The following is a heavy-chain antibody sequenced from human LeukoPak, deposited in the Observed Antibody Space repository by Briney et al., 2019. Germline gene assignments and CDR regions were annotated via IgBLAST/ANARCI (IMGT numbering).Heavy chain of an antibody. CDR3: AREGIVGANFDY. V-gene: IGHV4-4*02. J-gene: IGHJ4*02. D-gene: IGHD1-26*01. Sequence: SETLSLTCAVSGGSISSSNWWSWVRQPPGKGLEWIGEIYHSGSTNYNPSLKSRVTISVDKSKNRFSLKLSSVTAADTAVYYCAREGIVGANFDYWGQGTLVTVSS. CDR1: GGSISSSNW. CDR2: IYHSGST.